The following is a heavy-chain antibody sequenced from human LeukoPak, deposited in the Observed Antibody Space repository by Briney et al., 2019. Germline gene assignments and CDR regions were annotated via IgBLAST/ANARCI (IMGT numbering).Heavy chain of an antibody. CDR3: AREAKVGGALQY. V-gene: IGHV3-74*01. CDR1: GFIFSDYW. J-gene: IGHJ4*02. CDR2: INTDGGFT. Sequence: GGSLRLSCAASGFIFSDYWMHWVRQAPGKGLVCVSRINTDGGFTRYADSVQGRFITSRDTAKNTLFLQMNSLRAEDTAVYYCAREAKVGGALQYWGQGILVTVSS. D-gene: IGHD1-26*01.